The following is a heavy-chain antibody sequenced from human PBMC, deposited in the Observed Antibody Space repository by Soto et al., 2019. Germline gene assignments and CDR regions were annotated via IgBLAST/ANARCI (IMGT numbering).Heavy chain of an antibody. D-gene: IGHD3-10*01. CDR3: ARVPMVASLTIDY. Sequence: SETLSLTCTVSGGSISSGGYYWSWIRQHPGKGLEWIGYIYYSGSTYYNPSLKSRVTISVDTSKNQFSLKLGSVTAADTAVYYCARVPMVASLTIDYWGQGTLVTVSS. CDR2: IYYSGST. J-gene: IGHJ4*02. V-gene: IGHV4-31*03. CDR1: GGSISSGGYY.